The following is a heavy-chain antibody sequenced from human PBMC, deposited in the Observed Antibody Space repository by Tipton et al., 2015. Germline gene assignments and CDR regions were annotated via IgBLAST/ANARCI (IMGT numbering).Heavy chain of an antibody. Sequence: SLRLSCVASGFSVSANYMHWARQAPGKGLEWVSVIYADGSTYYADSVKGRFTISRDNSKNTLYLQMNSLRAEDTAVYYCAKEVAVAGGYWGQGTLVTVSS. V-gene: IGHV3-53*01. CDR2: IYADGST. CDR3: AKEVAVAGGY. J-gene: IGHJ4*02. D-gene: IGHD6-19*01. CDR1: GFSVSANY.